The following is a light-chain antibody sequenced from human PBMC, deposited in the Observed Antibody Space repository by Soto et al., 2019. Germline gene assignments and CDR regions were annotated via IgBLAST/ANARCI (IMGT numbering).Light chain of an antibody. CDR2: EVS. V-gene: IGLV2-14*01. CDR3: SSYSISTAYL. CDR1: SSDVGGYDY. J-gene: IGLJ1*01. Sequence: QSALTQPASVSGSPGQSITISCTGTSSDVGGYDYVSWYQLHPGKAPKLTVFEVSNRPSGVSYRFSGSKSGNTASLTISGLQAEDEADYFCSSYSISTAYLFGTGTKV.